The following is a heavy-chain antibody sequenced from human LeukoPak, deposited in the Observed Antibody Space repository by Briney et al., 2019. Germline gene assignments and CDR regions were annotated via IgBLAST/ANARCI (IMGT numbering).Heavy chain of an antibody. D-gene: IGHD1-26*01. CDR1: GFTFSSYG. Sequence: GRSLRLSCAASGFTFSSYGMHWVRQAPGKGLEWVAVIWYDGSNKYYADSVKGRFTISRDNSMNTLYLQMNSLRAEDTAVYYCARDTGVGATGWDYFDYWGQGTLVTVSS. V-gene: IGHV3-33*01. CDR3: ARDTGVGATGWDYFDY. CDR2: IWYDGSNK. J-gene: IGHJ4*02.